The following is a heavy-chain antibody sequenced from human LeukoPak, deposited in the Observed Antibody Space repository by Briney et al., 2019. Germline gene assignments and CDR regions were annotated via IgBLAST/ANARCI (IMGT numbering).Heavy chain of an antibody. D-gene: IGHD3-10*01. CDR3: AKDLSGSGSYGYFDY. CDR2: IKQDGSEK. J-gene: IGHJ4*02. Sequence: GGSLRLSCAASGFTFRSYWMNWVRQAPGKGLEWVANIKQDGSEKYYVDSVKGRFTISRDNSKNTLYLQMNSLRAEDTAVYYCAKDLSGSGSYGYFDYWGQGTLVTVSS. V-gene: IGHV3-7*05. CDR1: GFTFRSYW.